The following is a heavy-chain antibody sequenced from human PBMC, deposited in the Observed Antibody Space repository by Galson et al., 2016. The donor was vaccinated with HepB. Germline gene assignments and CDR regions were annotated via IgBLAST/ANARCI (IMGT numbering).Heavy chain of an antibody. V-gene: IGHV3-30-3*01. D-gene: IGHD2-2*01. CDR2: VSDDGTHT. Sequence: SLRLSCAASGPTFSSHALHCVRQAPGKGLEWVALVSDDGTHTDYADSLKGRFTISRDNSKNTLYLQMNSLRAEDTSMYYCARSSSCSTINCFLPFDSWGLGTLVTVSS. J-gene: IGHJ4*02. CDR3: ARSSSCSTINCFLPFDS. CDR1: GPTFSSHA.